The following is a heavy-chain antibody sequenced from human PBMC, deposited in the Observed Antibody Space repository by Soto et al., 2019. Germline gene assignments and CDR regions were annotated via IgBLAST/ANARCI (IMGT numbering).Heavy chain of an antibody. CDR2: ISTYNGNT. D-gene: IGHD7-27*01. V-gene: IGHV1-18*04. Sequence: QVQLLQSGAEVKKPGASVKVSCKASGYRFTTYGITWVRLAPGQGLEWLGGISTYNGNTDYPQNLQDRVTMTTETSTSTAYMEVTSLTSDDTAVYYCARGLGTNGLDVWGQGTTVTVSS. CDR1: GYRFTTYG. CDR3: ARGLGTNGLDV. J-gene: IGHJ6*02.